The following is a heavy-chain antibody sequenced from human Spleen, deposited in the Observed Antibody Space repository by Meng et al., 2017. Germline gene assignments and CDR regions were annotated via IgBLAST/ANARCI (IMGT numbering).Heavy chain of an antibody. J-gene: IGHJ4*02. V-gene: IGHV3-23*01. CDR1: GFTFDNYI. CDR3: ARDSYTSLDY. Sequence: EVQLLQSGGGLVQPGGSLRLSCAASGFTFDNYIMNWVRQAPGRGLEWVSGISEVGGRTYYADSVKGRFTISRDNSKSTLFLQMNSLRPEDTAVYYCARDSYTSLDYWGQGILVTVSS. D-gene: IGHD3-16*01. CDR2: ISEVGGRT.